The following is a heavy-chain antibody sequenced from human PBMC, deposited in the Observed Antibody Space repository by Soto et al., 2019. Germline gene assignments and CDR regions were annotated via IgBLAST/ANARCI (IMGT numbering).Heavy chain of an antibody. CDR3: AHSPIFDYGDYYYFDS. CDR1: GFSLSSSGVG. V-gene: IGHV2-5*02. CDR2: IYWDDDK. J-gene: IGHJ4*02. Sequence: QITLKESGPTLVKPTQTLTLTCTFSGFSLSSSGVGVGWIRQPPGKALEWLALIYWDDDKRYSASLKSRLTITKDPSKHPVVLTMTNMDPVDTATYYCAHSPIFDYGDYYYFDSWVQGTLVTVSS. D-gene: IGHD4-17*01.